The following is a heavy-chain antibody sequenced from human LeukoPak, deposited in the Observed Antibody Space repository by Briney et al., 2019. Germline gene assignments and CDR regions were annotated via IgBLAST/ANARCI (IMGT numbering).Heavy chain of an antibody. CDR3: ARADAREFDY. J-gene: IGHJ4*02. CDR2: IDHSGIT. CDR1: GGSFRPYY. Sequence: SETLSLTCAVYGGSFRPYYWSWVRQSPGKGLEWIGEIDHSGITNYNPSLKSRVTVSVDTSKNQFSLKLNSVTAADTAVYYCARADAREFDYWGQGTLVTVSS. V-gene: IGHV4-34*01.